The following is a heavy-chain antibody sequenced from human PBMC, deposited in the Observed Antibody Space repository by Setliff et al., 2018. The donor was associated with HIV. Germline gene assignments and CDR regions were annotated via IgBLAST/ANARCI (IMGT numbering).Heavy chain of an antibody. CDR1: GYTLGGNY. Sequence: ASVKVSCKASGYTLGGNYMHWVRQAPGQGLEWMGWIDPNSGGTNYAQKFEGRVTMTRDTTVNTVYIEVSSLRSDDTAVYYCSRDVGVTGRGNALEYWGQGIPVTVSS. V-gene: IGHV1-2*02. CDR2: IDPNSGGT. J-gene: IGHJ4*02. CDR3: SRDVGVTGRGNALEY. D-gene: IGHD2-21*01.